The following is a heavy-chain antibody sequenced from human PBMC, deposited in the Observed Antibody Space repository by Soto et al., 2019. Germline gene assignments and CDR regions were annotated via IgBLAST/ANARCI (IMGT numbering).Heavy chain of an antibody. J-gene: IGHJ6*02. D-gene: IGHD2-15*01. CDR1: GYTFISHG. V-gene: IGHV1-18*04. CDR3: ARVSSSIVVVPDYGMDV. Sequence: QVQLVQSGVEVKKPGASVKVSCKASGYTFISHGISWVRQAPGQGLEWMGWISGKNGNTNYAQKLQGRGPLTTATSTSTAYMELRSLRSDDTAVYYCARVSSSIVVVPDYGMDVWGQGTTVTVSS. CDR2: ISGKNGNT.